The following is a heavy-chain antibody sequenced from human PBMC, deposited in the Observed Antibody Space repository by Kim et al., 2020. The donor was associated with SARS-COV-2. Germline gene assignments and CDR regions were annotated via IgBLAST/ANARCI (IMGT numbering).Heavy chain of an antibody. V-gene: IGHV1-8*01. CDR3: ARGQLVNYYYYYGMDV. D-gene: IGHD6-6*01. Sequence: QKFQGRVTMTSNTSISTAYMELSSLRSEDTAVYYCARGQLVNYYYYYGMDVWGQGTTVTVSS. J-gene: IGHJ6*02.